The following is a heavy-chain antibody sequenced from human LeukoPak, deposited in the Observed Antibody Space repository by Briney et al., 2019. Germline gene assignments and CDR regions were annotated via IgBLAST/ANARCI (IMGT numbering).Heavy chain of an antibody. V-gene: IGHV3-23*01. J-gene: IGHJ4*02. CDR3: AKRKGRWLQFPFDY. CDR1: GFTFSSYA. CDR2: ISGSGGST. D-gene: IGHD5-24*01. Sequence: GGSLRLSCAASGFTFSSYAMSWVRQAPGKGLEWVSAISGSGGSTYYADSVKGRFTISRDNSKYTLYLQMNSLRAEDTAVYYCAKRKGRWLQFPFDYWGQGTLVTVSS.